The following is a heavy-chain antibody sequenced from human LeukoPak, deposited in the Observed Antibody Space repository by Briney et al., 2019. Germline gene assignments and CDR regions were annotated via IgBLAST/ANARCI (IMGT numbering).Heavy chain of an antibody. J-gene: IGHJ5*02. CDR2: ISYDGSNK. CDR3: ARERITMIVVVRANWFDP. CDR1: GFTFSSYA. Sequence: GGSLRLSCAAPGFTFSSYAMHWVRQAPGKGLEWVAFISYDGSNKYYADSVKGRFTISRDNSENTLYLQMNSLRAEDTAVYYCARERITMIVVVRANWFDPWGQGTLVTVSS. V-gene: IGHV3-30-3*01. D-gene: IGHD3-22*01.